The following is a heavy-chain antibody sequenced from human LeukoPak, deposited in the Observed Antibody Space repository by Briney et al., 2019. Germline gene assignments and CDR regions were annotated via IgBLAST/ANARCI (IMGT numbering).Heavy chain of an antibody. CDR3: ARGRGYSYGYVRYWYFDL. CDR1: GGSFSGYY. Sequence: PSETLSLTCAVYGGSFSGYYWSWIRQPPGKGLEWIGEINHSGSTNYNPSLKSRVTMSVDTSKNQFSLKLSSVTAADTAVYYCARGRGYSYGYVRYWYFDLWGRGTLVTVSS. CDR2: INHSGST. D-gene: IGHD5-18*01. V-gene: IGHV4-34*01. J-gene: IGHJ2*01.